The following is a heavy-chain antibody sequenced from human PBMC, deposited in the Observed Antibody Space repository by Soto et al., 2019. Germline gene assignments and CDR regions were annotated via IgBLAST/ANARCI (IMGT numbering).Heavy chain of an antibody. D-gene: IGHD6-13*01. Sequence: HGGSTRLSRASCGFSVNSYAMSGALKNPGKGLEWVSAISGSGGSTYYADSVKGRFTISRDNAKNSLYLQMNSLRAEDTAVYYCARDSSLQYSSSWYEGVRFDPWGKGTLVTGSS. J-gene: IGHJ5*02. CDR2: ISGSGGST. CDR1: GFSVNSYA. V-gene: IGHV3-23*01. CDR3: ARDSSLQYSSSWYEGVRFDP.